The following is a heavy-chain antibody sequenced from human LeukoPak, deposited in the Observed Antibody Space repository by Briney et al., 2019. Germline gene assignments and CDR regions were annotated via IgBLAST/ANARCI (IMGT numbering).Heavy chain of an antibody. CDR1: GGTFSSYA. CDR2: ISAYNGNT. Sequence: ASVKVSCKASGGTFSSYAISWVRQAPGQGLEWMGWISAYNGNTNYAQKVQGSVTLTTDTSTSTAYMELRSLRSDDTAVYYCARDKYSGYERDAFDIWGQGTMVTVSS. J-gene: IGHJ3*02. CDR3: ARDKYSGYERDAFDI. D-gene: IGHD5-12*01. V-gene: IGHV1-18*01.